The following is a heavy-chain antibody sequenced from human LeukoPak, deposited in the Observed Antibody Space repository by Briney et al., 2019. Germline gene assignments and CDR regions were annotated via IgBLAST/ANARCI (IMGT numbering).Heavy chain of an antibody. CDR2: IYSGGST. V-gene: IGHV3-66*01. Sequence: GGSLRLSCAASEFSVGSNYMTWVRQAPGKGLEWVSLIYSGGSTYYADSVKGRFTISRDNSKNTLYLQMNSLRAEDTAVYYCARGPSGYHSTGGQGTLVTVSS. D-gene: IGHD5-12*01. CDR3: ARGPSGYHST. CDR1: EFSVGSNY. J-gene: IGHJ4*02.